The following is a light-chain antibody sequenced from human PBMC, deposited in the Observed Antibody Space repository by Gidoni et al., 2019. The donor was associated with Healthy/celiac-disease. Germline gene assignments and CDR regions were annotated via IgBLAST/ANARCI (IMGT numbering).Light chain of an antibody. CDR3: QQYDNLLLT. Sequence: DIQMTQSPSSLSASVGDRVTITCQASQDISNYLTWYQQKPGKAPKLLLYDASNLETGVPSRFSGSGSGTDFTFTISSLQPEDIATYYCQQYDNLLLTFGGGTKVEIK. CDR2: DAS. V-gene: IGKV1-33*01. J-gene: IGKJ4*01. CDR1: QDISNY.